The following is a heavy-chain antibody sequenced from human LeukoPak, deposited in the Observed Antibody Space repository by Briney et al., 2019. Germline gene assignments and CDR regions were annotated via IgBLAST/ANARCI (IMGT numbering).Heavy chain of an antibody. CDR2: MYLSGTT. CDR1: GGSFSGYY. CDR3: AGLVGRYSSGLYYYYF. V-gene: IGHV4-34*01. Sequence: SETLSLTCAVYGGSFSGYYWSWIRQPPGKGLEWIGEMYLSGTTHSNPSVKSRVTISIDKSKNQFFLNLSSVTAADTAVYYCAGLVGRYSSGLYYYYFGGQGTLVTVSS. D-gene: IGHD3-22*01. J-gene: IGHJ1*01.